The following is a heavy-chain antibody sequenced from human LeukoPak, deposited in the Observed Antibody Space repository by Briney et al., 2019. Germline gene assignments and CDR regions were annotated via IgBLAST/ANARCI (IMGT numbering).Heavy chain of an antibody. CDR3: ARAFTMKIYYFDY. V-gene: IGHV3-7*04. CDR1: GFTFSYHW. D-gene: IGHD2-2*01. J-gene: IGHJ4*02. CDR2: IKNDGAVK. Sequence: GGSLRLSCAASGFTFSYHWMTWVRQAPGKGLEWVANIKNDGAVKNYVDSVKGRFTISRDNAKNSLYLQMNSLRAEDTAVYYCARAFTMKIYYFDYWGQGTLVTISS.